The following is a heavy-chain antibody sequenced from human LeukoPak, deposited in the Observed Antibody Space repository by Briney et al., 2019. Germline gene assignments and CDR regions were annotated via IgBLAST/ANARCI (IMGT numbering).Heavy chain of an antibody. Sequence: PSETLSLTCTVSGGSISSYYWSWIRQPPGKGLEWVGYIYYSGSTNYNPSLKSRVTISVDTSKNQFSLKLSSVTAADTAVYYCARSSGYVISWGQGTLVTVSS. D-gene: IGHD5-12*01. V-gene: IGHV4-59*08. CDR2: IYYSGST. CDR3: ARSSGYVIS. J-gene: IGHJ4*02. CDR1: GGSISSYY.